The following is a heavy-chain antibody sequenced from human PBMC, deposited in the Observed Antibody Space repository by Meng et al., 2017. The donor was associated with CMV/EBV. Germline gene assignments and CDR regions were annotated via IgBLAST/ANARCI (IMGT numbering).Heavy chain of an antibody. Sequence: ASVKVSCKASGYTFTSFDINWVRQAPGQGLEWMGWLNTNGGNTGFAQKFQGRVTITGDTSIRTAYRELSSLTSHDTAVYYCARGGGVVGAFDIWGRGTMVTVSS. D-gene: IGHD3-22*01. CDR3: ARGGGVVGAFDI. J-gene: IGHJ3*02. CDR1: GYTFTSFD. CDR2: LNTNGGNT. V-gene: IGHV1-8*01.